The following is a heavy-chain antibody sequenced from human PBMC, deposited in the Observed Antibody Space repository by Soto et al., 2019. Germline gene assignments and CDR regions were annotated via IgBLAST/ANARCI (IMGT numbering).Heavy chain of an antibody. CDR2: ISGSGGST. Sequence: GGALRLACAASVFTFSSYAMSWVRQAQGKGLEWVSAISGSGGSTYYADSVKGRFTISRDNSKNTLYLQMNSLRAEDTAVYYCAKPPVLDCGGDCYSDYWGQGTLVTVSP. CDR1: VFTFSSYA. V-gene: IGHV3-23*01. CDR3: AKPPVLDCGGDCYSDY. J-gene: IGHJ4*02. D-gene: IGHD2-21*02.